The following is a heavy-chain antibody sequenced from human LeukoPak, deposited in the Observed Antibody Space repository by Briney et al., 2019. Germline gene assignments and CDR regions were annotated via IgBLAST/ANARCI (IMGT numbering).Heavy chain of an antibody. Sequence: PSETLSLTCTVSGGSISSYYWSWIRQPPGKGLEWIGYIYYSGSTNYNPSLKSRVTISVDTSKNQFSLKLSSVTAADTAVYYCAREVTMVRGVIPNYFDYWGQGTLVTVSS. V-gene: IGHV4-59*01. D-gene: IGHD3-10*01. J-gene: IGHJ4*02. CDR3: AREVTMVRGVIPNYFDY. CDR2: IYYSGST. CDR1: GGSISSYY.